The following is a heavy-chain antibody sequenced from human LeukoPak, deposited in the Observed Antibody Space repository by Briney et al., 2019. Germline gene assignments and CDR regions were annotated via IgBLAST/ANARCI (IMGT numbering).Heavy chain of an antibody. CDR3: ARLNVLNNSVLHHFDR. CDR2: INYSGNT. V-gene: IGHV4-59*08. J-gene: IGHJ4*02. D-gene: IGHD1/OR15-1a*01. CDR1: GGSISDYY. Sequence: SETLSLTCTVSGGSISDYYWSWIRQPPWKGLEWIAYINYSGNTDYNPSLKSRVTISVDTSKNHFSLKLNSVTAADTAVYYCARLNVLNNSVLHHFDRWGQGTLVTVSS.